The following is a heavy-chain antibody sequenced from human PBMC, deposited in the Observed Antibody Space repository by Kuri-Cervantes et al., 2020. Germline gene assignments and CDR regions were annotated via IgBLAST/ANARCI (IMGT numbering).Heavy chain of an antibody. D-gene: IGHD1-26*01. J-gene: IGHJ4*02. Sequence: GESLKISCAASGFTFSSYGMHWVRQAPGKGLEWVSYISSSSSTIYYADSVKGRFTISRDNAKNSLYLQMNSLRDEDTAVYYCARDTMGAGGFWGQGTLVTVSS. CDR3: ARDTMGAGGF. V-gene: IGHV3-48*02. CDR2: ISSSSSTI. CDR1: GFTFSSYG.